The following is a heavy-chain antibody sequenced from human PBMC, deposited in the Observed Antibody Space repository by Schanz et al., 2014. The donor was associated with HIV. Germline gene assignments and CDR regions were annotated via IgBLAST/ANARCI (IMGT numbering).Heavy chain of an antibody. D-gene: IGHD5-18*01. Sequence: QVQLVQSGAEVKEPGASVKVSCKASGYTFTGYYLHWVRQAPGQGLEWMGVINPSGGSTTYTQKFQGRVTMTRDTATSTVYMEMSSLRSEDTAVYYCAGTPMITGAFDHWGQGNLVTVSS. J-gene: IGHJ4*02. CDR3: AGTPMITGAFDH. CDR2: INPSGGST. CDR1: GYTFTGYY. V-gene: IGHV1-46*03.